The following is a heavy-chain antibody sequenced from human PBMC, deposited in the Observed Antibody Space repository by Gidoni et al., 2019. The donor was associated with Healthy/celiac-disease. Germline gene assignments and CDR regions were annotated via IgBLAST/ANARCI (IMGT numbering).Heavy chain of an antibody. CDR3: ARESRTMNAFDI. Sequence: QVQLQESGPGLVKPSETLSLTCTVSGGSISSYYWSWIRQPPGKGLEWIGYIYYSGSTNYNPSLKSRVTISVDTSKNQFSLKLSSVTAADTAVYYCARESRTMNAFDIWGQGTMVTVSS. CDR1: GGSISSYY. D-gene: IGHD1-1*01. V-gene: IGHV4-59*01. CDR2: IYYSGST. J-gene: IGHJ3*02.